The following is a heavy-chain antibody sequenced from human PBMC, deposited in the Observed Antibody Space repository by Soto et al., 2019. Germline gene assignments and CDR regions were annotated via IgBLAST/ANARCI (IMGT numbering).Heavy chain of an antibody. Sequence: QVQLVQSGAELKKPGSSVKVSCEASGGSFTSYSFTWVRQAPGQGLEWMGRIIPIQGKANYALKFQDRVTITADRSTRTVYMEPTSLRPEDPAVYFCAKSLLFVDHGYMDVWGKGTTVTVSS. CDR2: IIPIQGKA. D-gene: IGHD2-21*01. V-gene: IGHV1-69*02. CDR3: AKSLLFVDHGYMDV. J-gene: IGHJ6*03. CDR1: GGSFTSYS.